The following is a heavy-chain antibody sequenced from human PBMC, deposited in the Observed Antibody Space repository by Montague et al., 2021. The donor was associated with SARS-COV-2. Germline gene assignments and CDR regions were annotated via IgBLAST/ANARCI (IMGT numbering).Heavy chain of an antibody. CDR1: GVSVTDYY. D-gene: IGHD3-16*01. CDR3: VRHTHYDGLYGPPDF. J-gene: IGHJ4*02. V-gene: IGHV4-59*08. Sequence: SETLSLTCTVSGVSVTDYYWCWIRQPPGKGLEWVGNVLYNNGTNFNYSLKSRVAISVDTSKNQFSLRLTAVTAADTAFYYCVRHTHYDGLYGPPDFWVQGTLVTVSS. CDR2: VLYNNGT.